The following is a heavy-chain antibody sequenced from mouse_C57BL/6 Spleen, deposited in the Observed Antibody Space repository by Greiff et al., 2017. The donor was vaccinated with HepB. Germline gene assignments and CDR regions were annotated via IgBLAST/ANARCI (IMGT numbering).Heavy chain of an antibody. D-gene: IGHD2-1*01. CDR3: ARTLTYVNFSWYFDV. V-gene: IGHV1-69*01. CDR2: IDPSDSYT. J-gene: IGHJ1*03. CDR1: GYTFTSYW. Sequence: QVQLQQPGAELVMPGASVKLSCKASGYTFTSYWMHWVKQRPGQGLEWIGEIDPSDSYTNYNQKFKGKSTLTVDKSSSTAYMQLSSLTSEDSAVYYVARTLTYVNFSWYFDVWGTGTTVTVSS.